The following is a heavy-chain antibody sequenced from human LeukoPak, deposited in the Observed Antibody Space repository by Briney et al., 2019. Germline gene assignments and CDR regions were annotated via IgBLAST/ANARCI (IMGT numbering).Heavy chain of an antibody. CDR3: ARPTSSGSGYFDY. CDR2: IYYSGST. J-gene: IGHJ4*02. D-gene: IGHD3-10*01. Sequence: SETLSLTCTVSGGSISSSSYYWGWIRQPPGKGLEWIGSIYYSGSTYYNPSRKSRVTISVDTSKNQFSLKLSSVTAADTAVYYCARPTSSGSGYFDYWGQGTLVTVSS. CDR1: GGSISSSSYY. V-gene: IGHV4-39*01.